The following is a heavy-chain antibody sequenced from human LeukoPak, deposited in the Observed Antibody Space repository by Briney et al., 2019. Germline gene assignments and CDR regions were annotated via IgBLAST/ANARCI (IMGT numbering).Heavy chain of an antibody. CDR1: GFTFSNYA. Sequence: PGGSLRLSCAASGFTFSNYAMHWVRQAPGKGLEWVAVMSYDGTNKYYADSVKGRFTISRDNSKNTLYLQMNSLRAEDTAVYYCARERVGVVATTYYYYGMDVWGKGTTVTVSS. CDR3: ARERVGVVATTYYYYGMDV. CDR2: MSYDGTNK. V-gene: IGHV3-30*04. D-gene: IGHD2-15*01. J-gene: IGHJ6*04.